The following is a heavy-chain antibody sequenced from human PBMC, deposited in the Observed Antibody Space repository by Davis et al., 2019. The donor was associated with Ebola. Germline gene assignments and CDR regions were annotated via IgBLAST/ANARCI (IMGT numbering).Heavy chain of an antibody. CDR1: GFTFSSYA. D-gene: IGHD5/OR15-5a*01. CDR3: ARARLDVSCFDY. Sequence: PGGSLRLSCAASGFTFSSYAMHWVRQAPGKGLEWVAVIWYDGSNKYYADSVKGRFTISRDNSKNTLYLQMNSLRAEDTAVYYCARARLDVSCFDYWGQGTLVTVSS. CDR2: IWYDGSNK. V-gene: IGHV3-33*08. J-gene: IGHJ4*02.